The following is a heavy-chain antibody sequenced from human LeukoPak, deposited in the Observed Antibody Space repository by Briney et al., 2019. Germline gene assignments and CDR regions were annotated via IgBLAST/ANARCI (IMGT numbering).Heavy chain of an antibody. CDR3: ARDRDSSGYVDY. CDR1: GGSISTYY. D-gene: IGHD3-22*01. CDR2: IYYSGST. J-gene: IGHJ4*02. Sequence: SETLSLTCTVSGGSISTYYWSWLRQPPGKGLEGIGYIYYSGSTNYNPSLKSRVTISVDTSKNQFSLKLSSVTAADTAVYYCARDRDSSGYVDYWGQGTLVTVSS. V-gene: IGHV4-59*01.